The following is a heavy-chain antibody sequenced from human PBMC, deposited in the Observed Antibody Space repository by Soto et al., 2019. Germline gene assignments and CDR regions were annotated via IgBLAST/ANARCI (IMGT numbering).Heavy chain of an antibody. V-gene: IGHV3-30*09. Sequence: QVQLVESGGGVVQPGRSLRLSCAASGFTFSTYAMHWVRQDPGKGLGWVAVISYDGNNKNYADSVKGRLAISRDNSRNTLYLQMNSLRAEDTAVYYCARARLDTPALDYWGQGTLVTVSS. CDR2: ISYDGNNK. CDR3: ARARLDTPALDY. D-gene: IGHD2-2*01. CDR1: GFTFSTYA. J-gene: IGHJ4*02.